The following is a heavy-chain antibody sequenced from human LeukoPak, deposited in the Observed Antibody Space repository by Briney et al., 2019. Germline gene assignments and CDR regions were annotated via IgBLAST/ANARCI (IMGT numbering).Heavy chain of an antibody. CDR3: AKVSWANYFDY. V-gene: IGHV3-23*01. D-gene: IGHD6-13*01. CDR2: ISGSGGNT. CDR1: GFSFSSYA. J-gene: IGHJ4*02. Sequence: GGSLRLSCAASGFSFSSYAMSWLRQAPGKGLELVSAISGSGGNTYYADSVRGRFTISRDNSKNTLYLQMNSLRAEDTAIYYCAKVSWANYFDYWGQGTLVTVSS.